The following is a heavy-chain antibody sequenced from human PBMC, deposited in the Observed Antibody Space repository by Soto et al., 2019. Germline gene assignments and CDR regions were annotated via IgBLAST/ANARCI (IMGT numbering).Heavy chain of an antibody. CDR3: SRDHTSGGYDY. Sequence: GSLRLSCAASGFIVNNIYMSWVRQAPGKGLEWVSTISDGGKSYYADSVKGRFTLSRDNSKNTLYLQMNSLRPEDTAVYYCSRDHTSGGYDYRGQGTLVTVSS. CDR1: GFIVNNIY. J-gene: IGHJ4*02. CDR2: ISDGGKS. V-gene: IGHV3-53*01. D-gene: IGHD5-12*01.